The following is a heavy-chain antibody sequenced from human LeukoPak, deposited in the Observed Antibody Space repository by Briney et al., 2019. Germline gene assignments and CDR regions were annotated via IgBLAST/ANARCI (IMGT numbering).Heavy chain of an antibody. CDR1: GFTFSSYA. J-gene: IGHJ4*02. D-gene: IGHD3-10*01. CDR3: AKDLYYFGSGSHDY. CDR2: ICGSDANT. Sequence: PGGSLRLSCAASGFTFSSYAMNWVRQAPGKGLEWVSSICGSDANTYYADSVKGRFTISRDNSKNTLYLQMNSLRAEDTAVYYCAKDLYYFGSGSHDYWGQGTLVTVSS. V-gene: IGHV3-23*01.